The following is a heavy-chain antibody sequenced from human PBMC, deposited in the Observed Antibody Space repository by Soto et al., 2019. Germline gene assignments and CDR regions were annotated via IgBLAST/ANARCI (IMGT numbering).Heavy chain of an antibody. CDR2: ISSSGYSA. V-gene: IGHV3-23*01. J-gene: IGHJ4*02. CDR3: AKGSVVVAAKFDS. D-gene: IGHD2-21*02. Sequence: GGSLRLSCAASGFTYNNYAMGWVRQAPGKGLEWVSAISSSGYSAYYADSVKGRFTISRDNSRNTMFLQMNKLSAEDTAVYYCAKGSVVVAAKFDSWGQGTQVTVSS. CDR1: GFTYNNYA.